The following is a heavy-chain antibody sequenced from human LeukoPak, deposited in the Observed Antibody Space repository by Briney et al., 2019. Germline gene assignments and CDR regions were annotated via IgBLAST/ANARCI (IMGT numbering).Heavy chain of an antibody. Sequence: SQTLSLTCTVSGGSISSGDYYWSWIRQPPGKGLEWIGYIYYSGSTNYNPSLKSRVTISVDTSKNQFSLKLSSVTAADTAVYYCARRASSWFQIDYWGQGTLVTVSS. D-gene: IGHD6-13*01. CDR3: ARRASSWFQIDY. J-gene: IGHJ4*02. CDR1: GGSISSGDYY. CDR2: IYYSGST. V-gene: IGHV4-30-4*01.